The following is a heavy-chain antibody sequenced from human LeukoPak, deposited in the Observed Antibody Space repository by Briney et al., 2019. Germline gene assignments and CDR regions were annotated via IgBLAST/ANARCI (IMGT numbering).Heavy chain of an antibody. V-gene: IGHV3-30-3*01. CDR2: ISYDGSNK. J-gene: IGHJ4*02. D-gene: IGHD3-3*01. Sequence: GGSLRLSCAGSGFTFSSYAMHWVRQAPGKGLEWVAVISYDGSNKYYADSVKGRFTISRDNSKNTLYLQMNSLRAEDTAVYYCARDVVDDFWSGYYPGFDYWGQGTLVTVSS. CDR1: GFTFSSYA. CDR3: ARDVVDDFWSGYYPGFDY.